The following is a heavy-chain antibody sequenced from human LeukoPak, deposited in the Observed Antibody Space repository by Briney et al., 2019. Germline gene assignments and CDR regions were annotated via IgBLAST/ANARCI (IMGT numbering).Heavy chain of an antibody. CDR1: GGSISSYY. J-gene: IGHJ4*02. V-gene: IGHV4-59*01. CDR3: AREPFYGPLDY. Sequence: SETLSLTCIVSGGSISSYYWSWIRQPPGKGLEWIGYIYHTGSTKYNPSLKSRVTISVDTSKNQFSLKLSSVTAADTAVYYCAREPFYGPLDYWGQGTLVTVSS. CDR2: IYHTGST. D-gene: IGHD3-10*01.